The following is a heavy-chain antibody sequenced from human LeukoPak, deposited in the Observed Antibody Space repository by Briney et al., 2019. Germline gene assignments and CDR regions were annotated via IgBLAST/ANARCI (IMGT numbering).Heavy chain of an antibody. Sequence: ASVTVSCKASGYTFTSYHMHWVRQAPGQGLAGMGIINPSGGTTNYAQQFRGRVTMTRDMSTSKVYMELSSLRSEDTAVYYCATEFGGYRAYPIFDPWGQGTLVTVSS. CDR1: GYTFTSYH. CDR2: INPSGGTT. V-gene: IGHV1-46*01. D-gene: IGHD3-10*01. CDR3: ATEFGGYRAYPIFDP. J-gene: IGHJ5*02.